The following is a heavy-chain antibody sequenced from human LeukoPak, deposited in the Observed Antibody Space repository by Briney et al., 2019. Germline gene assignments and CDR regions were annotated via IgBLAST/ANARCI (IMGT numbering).Heavy chain of an antibody. CDR3: AKLGTTSVTTGY. Sequence: PGGSLRLSCAASGFTFSSYSMNWVRQAPGKGLEWVAIISYDGSNKYYADSVKGRFTISRDNSKNTLYLQMNSLRGEDTAVYYCAKLGTTSVTTGYWGQGTLVTVSS. CDR1: GFTFSSYS. J-gene: IGHJ4*02. D-gene: IGHD4-17*01. CDR2: ISYDGSNK. V-gene: IGHV3-30*18.